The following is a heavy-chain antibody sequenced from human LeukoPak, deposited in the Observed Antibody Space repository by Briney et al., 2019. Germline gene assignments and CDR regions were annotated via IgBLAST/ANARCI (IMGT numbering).Heavy chain of an antibody. V-gene: IGHV1-46*01. CDR3: ARDSDSSSLADP. CDR2: IHPSSGSA. CDR1: GYTFADYY. J-gene: IGHJ5*02. D-gene: IGHD6-6*01. Sequence: EASVKVSCKTSGYTFADYYIHWVRQAPGQGLEWMGIIHPSSGSAASAQKFQGRLTMTRDTTTSTVYMELSSLTSEDTAVYYCARDSDSSSLADPWGQGTLVTVS.